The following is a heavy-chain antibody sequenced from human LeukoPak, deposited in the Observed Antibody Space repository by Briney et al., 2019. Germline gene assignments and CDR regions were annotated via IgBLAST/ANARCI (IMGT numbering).Heavy chain of an antibody. V-gene: IGHV3-30*18. CDR2: ISYDGSNK. CDR3: ANGVGVATTGTIDY. Sequence: GGSLRLSCAASGFTFSSYGMHWVRQAPGKGLEWVAVISYDGSNKYYADSVKGRFTISRDSFKNTLYLQMNSLRAEDTAVYYCANGVGVATTGTIDYWGQGTLVTVSS. J-gene: IGHJ4*02. D-gene: IGHD5-24*01. CDR1: GFTFSSYG.